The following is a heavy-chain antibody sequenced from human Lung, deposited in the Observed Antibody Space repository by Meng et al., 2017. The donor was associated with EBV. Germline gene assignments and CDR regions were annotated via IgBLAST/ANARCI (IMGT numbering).Heavy chain of an antibody. D-gene: IGHD2-8*02. CDR2: IIHGGSP. V-gene: IGHV4-34*12. CDR1: GGSLSGAY. J-gene: IGHJ4*02. Sequence: VQQQQGGEGLLKPSETLSPTCAVNGGSLSGAYWNWIRQPPGKGLEWIGEIIHGGSPSYNPSLKSRVTISIDTSKNQLSLMLSSVTAADTAVYYCARRPTGIDYWGQGTLVTVSS. CDR3: ARRPTGIDY.